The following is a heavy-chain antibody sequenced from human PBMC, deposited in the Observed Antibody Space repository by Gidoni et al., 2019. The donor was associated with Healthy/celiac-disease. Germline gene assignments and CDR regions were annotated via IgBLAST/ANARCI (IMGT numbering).Heavy chain of an antibody. CDR2: INHSGST. J-gene: IGHJ6*02. D-gene: IGHD3-22*01. CDR1: GGSFSGYY. Sequence: QVQLQQWGAGLLKPSETLSLTCAVYGGSFSGYYWSWIRQPPGKGLEWIGEINHSGSTNYNPSLKSRVTISVDTSKNQFSLKLSSVTAADTAVYYCARSRRLYYYDTYYYYGMDVWGQGTTVTVSS. V-gene: IGHV4-34*01. CDR3: ARSRRLYYYDTYYYYGMDV.